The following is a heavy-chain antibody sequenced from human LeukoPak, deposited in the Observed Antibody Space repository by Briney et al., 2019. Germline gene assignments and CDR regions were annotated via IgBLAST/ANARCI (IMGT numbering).Heavy chain of an antibody. CDR3: ARGATDTTRWFDP. CDR2: IKQDGSEK. J-gene: IGHJ5*02. CDR1: GFTFDDYG. D-gene: IGHD1-7*01. V-gene: IGHV3-7*01. Sequence: PGGSLRLSCAASGFTFDDYGMSWVRQAPGKGLEWVANIKQDGSEKYYVDSVKGRFTISRDNAKNSLYLQMNSLRAEDTAAYYCARGATDTTRWFDPWGQGTLVTVSS.